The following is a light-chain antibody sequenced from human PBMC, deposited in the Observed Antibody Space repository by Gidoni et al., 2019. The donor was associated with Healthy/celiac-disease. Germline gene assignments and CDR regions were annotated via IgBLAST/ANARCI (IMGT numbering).Light chain of an antibody. V-gene: IGKV1-39*01. CDR2: AAS. CDR3: QQSYSTPRT. J-gene: IGKJ1*01. CDR1: QSISSY. Sequence: DIQMTQSPSSLSASLGDRVTITCRARQSISSYLNWYQQKPGKAPKLLIYAASSLQSGVPSRFSGSGSGTDFTLTISSLQPEDFATYYFQQSYSTPRTFGHGTKVEIK.